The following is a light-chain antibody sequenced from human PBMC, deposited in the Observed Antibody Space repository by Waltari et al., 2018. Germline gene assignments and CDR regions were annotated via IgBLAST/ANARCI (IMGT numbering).Light chain of an antibody. Sequence: DIQMTQSPSSLSASVGDRVTTTCHANPDIYNSLKWYQQKPGKPPHLLIDGASTLEPRAPSRSSGSGSATHFTFTISSLQPDDFATYYCQQNNTPLSFGGGTKVAIK. CDR3: QQNNTPLS. CDR1: PDIYNS. J-gene: IGKJ4*01. CDR2: GAS. V-gene: IGKV1-33*01.